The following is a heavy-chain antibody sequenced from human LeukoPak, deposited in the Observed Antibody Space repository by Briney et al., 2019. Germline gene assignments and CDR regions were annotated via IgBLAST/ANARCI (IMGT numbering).Heavy chain of an antibody. D-gene: IGHD6-6*01. V-gene: IGHV1-18*01. Sequence: ASVTVSCKASGYTFTSYGISWVRQAPGQGGEGMGWISAYNGNTNYAQKLQGRVTMTTDTSTSTAYMELRSLRSDATAVYYCARVGYSSSWGDYWGQGTLVTVSS. CDR1: GYTFTSYG. CDR3: ARVGYSSSWGDY. CDR2: ISAYNGNT. J-gene: IGHJ4*02.